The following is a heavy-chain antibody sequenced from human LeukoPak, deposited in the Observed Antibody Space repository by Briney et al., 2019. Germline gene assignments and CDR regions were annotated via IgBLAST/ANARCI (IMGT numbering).Heavy chain of an antibody. J-gene: IGHJ6*03. CDR3: TRRDDFWSASMDV. CDR2: IRSKANSYAT. Sequence: GGSLRLSCAASGFTFSGSAMPWVRQASGQGLEWVGRIRSKANSYATAYAASVKGRFTISRDDSKNTAYLQMDSLKTEDTAVYYCTRRDDFWSASMDVWGKGTTVTVSS. V-gene: IGHV3-73*01. D-gene: IGHD3-3*01. CDR1: GFTFSGSA.